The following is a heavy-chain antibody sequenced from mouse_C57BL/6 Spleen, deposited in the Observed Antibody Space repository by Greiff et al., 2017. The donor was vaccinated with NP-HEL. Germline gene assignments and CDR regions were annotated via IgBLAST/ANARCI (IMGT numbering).Heavy chain of an antibody. CDR3: RACRDYRWYIDV. V-gene: IGHV1-74*01. CDR2: ILHSDSDT. D-gene: IGHD2-14*01. J-gene: IGHJ1*03. Sequence: VQLQQPGAELVKPGASVKVSCKASGYTFTSYWMHWVKQRPGQGLEWIGRILHSDSDTNYNPKFKGKATLTVDKSSSTAYMQLSSLTSEDSAIYYCRACRDYRWYIDVWGTGTAVTVSS. CDR1: GYTFTSYW.